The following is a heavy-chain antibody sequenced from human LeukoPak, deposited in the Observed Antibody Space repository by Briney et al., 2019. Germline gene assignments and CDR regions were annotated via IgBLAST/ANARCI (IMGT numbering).Heavy chain of an antibody. CDR3: AKLGYSIGWTSDDFDY. V-gene: IGHV3-30*18. CDR2: ISYDGSNK. CDR1: GFTFDFSSSW. Sequence: GGSLRLSCAASGFTFDFSSSWMSWVRQAPGKGLEWVAVISYDGSNKYYADSVKGRFTISRDNSKDTLYLQMNSLRAEDTAVYYCAKLGYSIGWTSDDFDYWGQGTLVTVSS. D-gene: IGHD6-19*01. J-gene: IGHJ4*02.